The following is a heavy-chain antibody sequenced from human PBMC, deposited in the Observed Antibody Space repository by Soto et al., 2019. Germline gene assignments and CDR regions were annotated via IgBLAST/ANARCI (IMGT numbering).Heavy chain of an antibody. D-gene: IGHD3-16*01. CDR3: ARDQRILPPTRLIRWPDY. J-gene: IGHJ4*02. CDR1: GFTFSSYA. V-gene: IGHV3-30-3*01. CDR2: ISYDGSNK. Sequence: GGSLRLSCAASGFTFSSYAMHWVRQAPGKGLEWVAVISYDGSNKYYADSVKGRFTISRDNSKNTLYLQMNSLRAEDTAVYYCARDQRILPPTRLIRWPDYWGQGTLVTVSS.